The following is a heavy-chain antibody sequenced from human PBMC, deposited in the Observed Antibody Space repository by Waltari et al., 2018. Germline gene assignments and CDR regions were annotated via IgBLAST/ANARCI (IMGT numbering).Heavy chain of an antibody. J-gene: IGHJ5*02. CDR2: FYYSGST. Sequence: QVQLRESGPGLVKPSQTLSLTCTVSGGSIRSDGYYWSWIRQHPGKGLEWIGYFYYSGSTYYNPSLKSRVIISADTSKNEFSLKLSSVTATDTAIYFCARTFMVRTIRSRGWFDPWGQGTLVTVSS. CDR3: ARTFMVRTIRSRGWFDP. CDR1: GGSIRSDGYY. D-gene: IGHD3-10*01. V-gene: IGHV4-31*03.